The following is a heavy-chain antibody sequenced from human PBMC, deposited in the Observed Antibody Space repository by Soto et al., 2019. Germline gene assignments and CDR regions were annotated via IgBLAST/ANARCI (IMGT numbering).Heavy chain of an antibody. CDR1: GGSISPYY. V-gene: IGHV4-59*08. Sequence: QVQLQESGPGLVKPSETLSLTCTVSGGSISPYYWSWIRQPPEKGLEWIGNIYYIGNSNYNPSLKSRVTISLDTAKNQFPLKLSSGTAADTAVEYCARLNYGDSQLYYFDYWGQGTLVTVSS. CDR3: ARLNYGDSQLYYFDY. J-gene: IGHJ4*02. CDR2: IYYIGNS. D-gene: IGHD4-17*01.